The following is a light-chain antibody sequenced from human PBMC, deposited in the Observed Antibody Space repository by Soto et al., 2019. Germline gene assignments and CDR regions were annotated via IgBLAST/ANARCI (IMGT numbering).Light chain of an antibody. CDR2: DVS. J-gene: IGLJ1*01. V-gene: IGLV2-14*01. CDR3: SSYTSSSTPYV. CDR1: SSDVGGYNY. Sequence: QSALTQPASVSGSPGQSITICCTGTSSDVGGYNYVSWYQQHPGKAPKLMIYDVSNRPSGVSNRFSGSKSGNTASLPISGLPAEDEADYCCSSYTSSSTPYVFGTGTKLTVL.